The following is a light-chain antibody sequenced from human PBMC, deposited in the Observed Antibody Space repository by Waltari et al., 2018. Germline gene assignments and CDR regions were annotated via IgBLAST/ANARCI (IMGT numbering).Light chain of an antibody. CDR3: QQYYTTPYT. CDR1: QNVLSSSNNKTS. CDR2: WAS. Sequence: DIVMTQSPGSLAVSLGERATINCKPSQNVLSSSNNKTSLAWYQQKPGQPPRLLIYWASSRESGIPARFSGSGSGTDFTLTISSLQAEDVAVYYCQQYYTTPYTFGQGTKLEIK. J-gene: IGKJ2*01. V-gene: IGKV4-1*01.